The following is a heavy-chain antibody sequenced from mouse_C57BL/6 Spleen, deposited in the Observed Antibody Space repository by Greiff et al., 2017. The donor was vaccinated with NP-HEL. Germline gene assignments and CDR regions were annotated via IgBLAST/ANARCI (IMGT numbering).Heavy chain of an antibody. CDR1: GYTFTSYW. Sequence: QVQLQQPGAELVKPGASVKLSCKAYGYTFTSYWMHWVKQRPGQGLEWIGMIHPNSGSTNYNEKFKSKATLTVDKSSSTAYMQLSSLTSEDSAVYYCARLSYDYVYYYAMDYWGQGTSVTVSS. D-gene: IGHD2-4*01. CDR2: IHPNSGST. J-gene: IGHJ4*01. CDR3: ARLSYDYVYYYAMDY. V-gene: IGHV1-64*01.